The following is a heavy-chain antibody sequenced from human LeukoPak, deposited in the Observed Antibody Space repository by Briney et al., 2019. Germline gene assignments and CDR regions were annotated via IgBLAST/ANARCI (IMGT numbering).Heavy chain of an antibody. CDR3: ARDPDSSGWYDWFDP. Sequence: GTSLRLSCAASGFTFSSYSMNWVRQAPGKGLEWVSSISSSSSYIYYADSVKGRFTISRDNAKNSLYLQMDSLRAEDTAVYYCARDPDSSGWYDWFDPWGQGTLVTVSS. D-gene: IGHD6-19*01. CDR1: GFTFSSYS. J-gene: IGHJ5*02. V-gene: IGHV3-21*01. CDR2: ISSSSSYI.